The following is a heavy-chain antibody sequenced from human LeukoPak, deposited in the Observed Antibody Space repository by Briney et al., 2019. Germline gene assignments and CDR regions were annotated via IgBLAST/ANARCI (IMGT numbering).Heavy chain of an antibody. Sequence: ASVKVSCKVSGYTLTELSMHWVRQAPGKGLEWMGGFDPEDGETIYAQKFQGRVTMTEDTSADTAYMELSSLRSEDTAVYYCATIYSKGYNWFDPWGQGTLVTVSS. V-gene: IGHV1-24*01. CDR1: GYTLTELS. CDR2: FDPEDGET. J-gene: IGHJ5*02. D-gene: IGHD4-4*01. CDR3: ATIYSKGYNWFDP.